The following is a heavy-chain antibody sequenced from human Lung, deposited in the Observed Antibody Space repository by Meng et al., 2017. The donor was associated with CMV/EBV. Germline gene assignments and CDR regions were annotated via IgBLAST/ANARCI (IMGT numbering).Heavy chain of an antibody. CDR2: IYWDDDK. D-gene: IGHD3-10*01. CDR3: AHSSRLRGAMRYNWFDP. Sequence: QITLKESGPTVVKPTQTLTLTGTFSGLSLSTSGVGVGWIRQSPGKALEWLALIYWDDDKRYNPSLRNRLTITKDTSKNQVFLIMTSMDPVDTATYFCAHSSRLRGAMRYNWFDPWGQGTMGTVSS. CDR1: GLSLSTSGVG. V-gene: IGHV2-5*02. J-gene: IGHJ5*02.